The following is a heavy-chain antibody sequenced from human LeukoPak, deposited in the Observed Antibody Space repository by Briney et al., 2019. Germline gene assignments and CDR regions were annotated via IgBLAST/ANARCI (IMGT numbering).Heavy chain of an antibody. D-gene: IGHD3-22*01. Sequence: SETLSLTCTVSGGSISSGDYYWSWIRQPPGKGLEWIGYIYYSGSTYYNPSLKSRVTISVDTSKNQFSLKLSSVTAADTAVYYCARATSSGYYYLLWGQGTLVTVSS. CDR1: GGSISSGDYY. CDR2: IYYSGST. CDR3: ARATSSGYYYLL. V-gene: IGHV4-30-4*02. J-gene: IGHJ4*02.